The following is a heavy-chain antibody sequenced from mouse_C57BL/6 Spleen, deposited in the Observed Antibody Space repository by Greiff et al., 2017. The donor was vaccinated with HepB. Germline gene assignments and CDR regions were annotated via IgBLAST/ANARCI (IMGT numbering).Heavy chain of an antibody. CDR1: GFNIKNTY. J-gene: IGHJ4*01. D-gene: IGHD1-1*01. Sequence: VQLQQSVAELVRPGASVKLSCTASGFNIKNTYMHWVKQRPEQGLEWIGRIDPANGNTKYAPKFQGKATITADTSSTTAYLQLSSLTSEDTAIYYCARGYYGSSEGYYAMDYWGQGTSVTVSS. CDR3: ARGYYGSSEGYYAMDY. V-gene: IGHV14-3*01. CDR2: IDPANGNT.